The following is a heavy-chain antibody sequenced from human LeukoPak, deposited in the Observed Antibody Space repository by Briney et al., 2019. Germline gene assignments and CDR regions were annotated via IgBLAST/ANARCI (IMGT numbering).Heavy chain of an antibody. J-gene: IGHJ5*02. V-gene: IGHV4-61*02. CDR1: GGSISSGNYY. CDR3: ARARRERNRDYNWFDP. D-gene: IGHD1-26*01. Sequence: SETLSLTCTVSGGSISSGNYYWSWIRQPAGEGLEYIGRIYSSGRTDYNPSLKSRVTISVDTSKNQFSLRLSSVTDADTAVYYCARARRERNRDYNWFDPWGQGTLVTVSS. CDR2: IYSSGRT.